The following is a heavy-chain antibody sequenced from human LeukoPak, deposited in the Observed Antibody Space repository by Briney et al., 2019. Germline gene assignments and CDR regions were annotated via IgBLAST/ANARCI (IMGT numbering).Heavy chain of an antibody. V-gene: IGHV3-48*02. D-gene: IGHD2/OR15-2a*01. CDR1: GFIFRDYS. CDR2: ISSRASTI. CDR3: ARVQGVCNSTTCFVGHADV. J-gene: IGHJ6*04. Sequence: PGGSLRLSCVVSGFIFRDYSMKWVRQSPGKGVEWVSYISSRASTIFYADSLDRHLTVSRDNAKNSLFLQMNGLRDEDTAMYYCARVQGVCNSTTCFVGHADVWGKGTTVSVSS.